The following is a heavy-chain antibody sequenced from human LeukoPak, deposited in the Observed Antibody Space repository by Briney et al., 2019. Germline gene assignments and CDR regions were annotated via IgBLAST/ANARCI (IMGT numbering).Heavy chain of an antibody. Sequence: ASVKVSCKASGGTFSSYAISWVRQAPGQGLEWMGGIIPIFGTANYAQKFQGRVTITADESTSTAYMELSSLRSEDTAVYYCSRTITGTTWSAWFDPWAQGTLVTVSS. CDR2: IIPIFGTA. CDR3: SRTITGTTWSAWFDP. J-gene: IGHJ5*02. CDR1: GGTFSSYA. D-gene: IGHD1-7*01. V-gene: IGHV1-69*01.